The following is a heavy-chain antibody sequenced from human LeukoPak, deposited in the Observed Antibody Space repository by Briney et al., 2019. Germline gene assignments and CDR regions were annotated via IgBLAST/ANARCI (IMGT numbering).Heavy chain of an antibody. Sequence: GGSLRLSCAASGFTFSDYYVSWIRQAPGKGLEWVSYISSSGSTIYYADSVKGRFTISRDNAKNSLYLQMNSLRAEDTAVYYCARASITMVRADAFDIWGQGTMVTVSS. V-gene: IGHV3-11*01. CDR3: ARASITMVRADAFDI. D-gene: IGHD3-10*01. J-gene: IGHJ3*02. CDR1: GFTFSDYY. CDR2: ISSSGSTI.